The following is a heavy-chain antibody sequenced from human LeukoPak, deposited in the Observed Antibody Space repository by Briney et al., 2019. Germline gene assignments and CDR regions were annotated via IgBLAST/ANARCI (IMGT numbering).Heavy chain of an antibody. J-gene: IGHJ4*02. V-gene: IGHV4-38-2*02. CDR1: DYSISSGYY. Sequence: SETLSLTCTVSDYSISSGYYWGWIRQPPGKGLEWIGEIHHSGSANYNASLRSRVTISVDKSKNQFSLQLTSVTAADTALYYCARGVGSIAGAYWGQGTLVTVSS. D-gene: IGHD6-6*01. CDR3: ARGVGSIAGAY. CDR2: IHHSGSA.